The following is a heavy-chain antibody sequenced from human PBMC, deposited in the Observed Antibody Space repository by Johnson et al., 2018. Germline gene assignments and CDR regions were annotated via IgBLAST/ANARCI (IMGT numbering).Heavy chain of an antibody. J-gene: IGHJ3*02. CDR3: ARRRLGISTFDI. CDR1: GYSFTNYW. Sequence: VQLVQSGAEVKKPGESXKISCKGSGYSFTNYWIGWVRQMPGKGLEWMGIIYPDDFDARYSPSFQGQVTISVDKSIRTAYLQWSSLKASDTAMYYCARRRLGISTFDIWGQGTMVTVSS. V-gene: IGHV5-51*01. D-gene: IGHD7-27*01. CDR2: IYPDDFDA.